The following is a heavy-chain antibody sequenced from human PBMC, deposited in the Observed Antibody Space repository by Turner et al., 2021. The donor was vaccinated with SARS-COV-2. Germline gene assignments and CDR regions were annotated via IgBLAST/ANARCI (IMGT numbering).Heavy chain of an antibody. CDR2: ISYEGSNK. CDR3: ARDGGGIVATMGTIDYYYYAMDV. CDR1: GFTFSSYA. J-gene: IGHJ6*02. D-gene: IGHD5-12*01. Sequence: QLQPVESGAGVVQPGRSLRLSCAASGFTFSSYALHWVLQAPGKGMEWVAVISYEGSNKYYADSVKGRFTISRENSKNPLYLQMNSLRAEDTAVYYCARDGGGIVATMGTIDYYYYAMDVWGQGTTVTVSS. V-gene: IGHV3-30-3*01.